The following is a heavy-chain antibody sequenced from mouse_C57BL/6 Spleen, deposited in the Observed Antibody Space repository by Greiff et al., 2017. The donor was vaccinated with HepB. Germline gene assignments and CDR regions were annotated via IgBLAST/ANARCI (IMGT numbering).Heavy chain of an antibody. D-gene: IGHD2-12*01. J-gene: IGHJ2*01. Sequence: QVQLQHPGAELVKPGASVKLSCKASGYTFTSYWMHWVKQRPGQGLEWIGMIHPNSGSTNYNEKFKSKATLTVDKSSSTAYMQLSSLTSEDSAVYYCARYRGDLFDYWGQGTTLTVSS. CDR2: IHPNSGST. V-gene: IGHV1-64*01. CDR3: ARYRGDLFDY. CDR1: GYTFTSYW.